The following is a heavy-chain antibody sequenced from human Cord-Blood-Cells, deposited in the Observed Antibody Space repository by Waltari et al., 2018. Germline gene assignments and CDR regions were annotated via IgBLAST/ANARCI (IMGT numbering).Heavy chain of an antibody. D-gene: IGHD6-6*01. CDR3: ARDFGPLVAARPGIFDY. J-gene: IGHJ4*02. CDR2: INPNSGGT. Sequence: QVQLVQSGAGVKKPGASVKVSCKASGYTFTGYYMHWVRQAPGQGLEWMGWINPNSGGTNYAHKFQGRVTMTRDTSISTAYMELSSLRSDDTAVYYCARDFGPLVAARPGIFDYWGQGTLVTVSS. V-gene: IGHV1-2*07. CDR1: GYTFTGYY.